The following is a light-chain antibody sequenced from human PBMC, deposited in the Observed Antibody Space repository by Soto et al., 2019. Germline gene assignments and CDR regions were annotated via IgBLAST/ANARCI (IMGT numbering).Light chain of an antibody. CDR2: RAS. CDR1: QSISTY. J-gene: IGKJ1*01. V-gene: IGKV3-15*01. Sequence: EIVLTQSPATLSLSPGERAPLSCRASQSISTYLAWYQLHPGQAPRLLIYRASTRATGIPARFSGSGPGTEFTLTISSLQSEDFAVYYCQQYNNWPRPTFGQGTKVDIK. CDR3: QQYNNWPRPT.